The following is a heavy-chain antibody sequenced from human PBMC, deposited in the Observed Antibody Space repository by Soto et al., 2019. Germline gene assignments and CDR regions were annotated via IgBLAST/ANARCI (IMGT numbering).Heavy chain of an antibody. V-gene: IGHV4-30-4*01. CDR2: IYKSGRT. CDR3: ARSLSASSGWFDP. J-gene: IGHJ5*02. CDR1: GDSIGSGDFY. D-gene: IGHD6-6*01. Sequence: LSLTCAVSGDSIGSGDFYWTWIRQSPGKGLEYIGYIYKSGRTYYNPSLKSRPIISLDTSKSQFFLSLSSVTAADTAMYYCARSLSASSGWFDPWGQGTLVTVSS.